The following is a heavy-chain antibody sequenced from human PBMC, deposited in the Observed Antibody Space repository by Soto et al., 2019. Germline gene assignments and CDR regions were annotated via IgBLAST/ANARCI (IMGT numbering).Heavy chain of an antibody. V-gene: IGHV4-4*07. D-gene: IGHD5-12*01. CDR2: ISSSGRT. CDR1: GGSISTYF. J-gene: IGHJ4*02. Sequence: QVQLQESGPGLAKTSETLSLTCSVSGGSISTYFWSWIRQSGGKRLEWIGRISSSGRTSYNPSLKSRVTMSIDTSKSRFSLKLNSVTDADTAMYYCARALAEGSGYTDYWGQGTLVTVSS. CDR3: ARALAEGSGYTDY.